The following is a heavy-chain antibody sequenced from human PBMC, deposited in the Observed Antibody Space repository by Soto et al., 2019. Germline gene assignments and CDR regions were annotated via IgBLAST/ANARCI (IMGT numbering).Heavy chain of an antibody. Sequence: QITLKESGPALVTPTQTLTLTCSFSGFSLSTSGVGVGWIRQPPGQALEWLALIYWDDDKHYNPSLKSRLTSSKDTSRDQVVLTMTNIDPMDTATYYCAHRLARNTCWSEGRFDFWGQGTLVTVS. D-gene: IGHD6-13*01. CDR3: AHRLARNTCWSEGRFDF. CDR1: GFSLSTSGVG. CDR2: IYWDDDK. V-gene: IGHV2-5*02. J-gene: IGHJ4*02.